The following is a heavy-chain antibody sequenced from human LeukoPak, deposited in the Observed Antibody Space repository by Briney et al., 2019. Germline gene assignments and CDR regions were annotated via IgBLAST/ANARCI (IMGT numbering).Heavy chain of an antibody. CDR3: ARLDDFWNDY. J-gene: IGHJ4*02. CDR2: IYPSGNT. D-gene: IGHD3-3*01. CDR1: GYSISSGYY. V-gene: IGHV4-38-2*01. Sequence: PSETLSLTCAVSGYSISSGYYWGWIRQPPGKGLEWIGSIYPSGNTYYNPSLKSRVTISVDTSKNQFSLKLSSVTAADTAVYYCARLDDFWNDYWGQGTLVTVSS.